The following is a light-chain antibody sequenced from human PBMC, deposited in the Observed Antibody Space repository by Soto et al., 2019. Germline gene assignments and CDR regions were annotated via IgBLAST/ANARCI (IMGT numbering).Light chain of an antibody. J-gene: IGKJ1*01. Sequence: EIVMTQSPATLSVSPGERATLSCRASQSVSSNFAWYQQKPGQAPRLLIYGASTRATGIPARFSGSGSGTEFTLTISSLQSEDFAVYYCQQYNNWTPWTFGQGTKVEIK. CDR1: QSVSSN. CDR2: GAS. V-gene: IGKV3-15*01. CDR3: QQYNNWTPWT.